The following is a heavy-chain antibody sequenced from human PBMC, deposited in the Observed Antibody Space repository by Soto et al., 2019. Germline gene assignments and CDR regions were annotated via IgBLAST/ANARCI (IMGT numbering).Heavy chain of an antibody. CDR1: GFTFSSYA. D-gene: IGHD6-13*01. J-gene: IGHJ5*02. CDR3: AKDLIAAAGTGWFAP. Sequence: EVQLLESGGGLVQPGGSLRLSCAASGFTFSSYAMSWVRQAPGKGLEWVSAISGSGGSTYYADSVKGRFTISRDNSKNTLYRQMNGRRAEDTAVYYCAKDLIAAAGTGWFAPWGQGTLVTVSS. V-gene: IGHV3-23*01. CDR2: ISGSGGST.